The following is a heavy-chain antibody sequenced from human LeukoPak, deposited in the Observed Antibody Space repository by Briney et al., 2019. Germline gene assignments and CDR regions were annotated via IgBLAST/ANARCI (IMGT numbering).Heavy chain of an antibody. CDR2: IYSGGST. D-gene: IGHD1/OR15-1a*01. CDR3: ARENNLGDYSRPPGYYYYGMDV. J-gene: IGHJ6*02. Sequence: PGGSLRLSCAASGFTVSSNYMSWVRQAPGKGLEWVSVIYSGGSTYYADSVKGRFTISRDSSKNTLYLQMNSLRAEDTAVYYCARENNLGDYSRPPGYYYYGMDVWGQGTTVTVSS. V-gene: IGHV3-53*01. CDR1: GFTVSSNY.